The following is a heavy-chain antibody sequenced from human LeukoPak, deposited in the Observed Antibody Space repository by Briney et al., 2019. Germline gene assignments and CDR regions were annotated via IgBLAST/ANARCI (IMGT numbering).Heavy chain of an antibody. D-gene: IGHD6-19*01. CDR1: GFTFSSYW. J-gene: IGHJ4*02. Sequence: GGSLRLSCAASGFTFSSYWMHWVRQAPGKGLVLVSRINSDGSSTSYADSVKGRFTISRDNAKNTLYLQMNSLRAEDTAVYYCARDLAVAAPLDYWGQGTLVTVSS. CDR2: INSDGSST. CDR3: ARDLAVAAPLDY. V-gene: IGHV3-74*01.